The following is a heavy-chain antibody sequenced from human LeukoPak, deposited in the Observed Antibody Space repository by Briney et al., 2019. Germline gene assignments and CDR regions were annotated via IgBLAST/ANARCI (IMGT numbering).Heavy chain of an antibody. J-gene: IGHJ3*01. V-gene: IGHV1-2*02. CDR2: INPGGGAT. Sequence: ASVKVSCKTSGYTFTDYYIYWVRQAPGQGLEWMGWINPGGGATYYAQAFQGRVTMTGDRSITTAYMELSSLRSDDTAVYYCARDPCITTSCHRPMSDAFGVWGQGTMVTVSS. CDR3: ARDPCITTSCHRPMSDAFGV. D-gene: IGHD2-2*01. CDR1: GYTFTDYY.